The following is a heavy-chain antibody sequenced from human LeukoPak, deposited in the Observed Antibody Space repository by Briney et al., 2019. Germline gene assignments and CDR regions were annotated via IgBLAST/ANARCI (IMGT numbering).Heavy chain of an antibody. CDR2: INSDGSTI. Sequence: GGALRLSRAASGFTLSSYWMHWVRPPPGKGVVWVSRINSDGSTISYADSVKGRFTISRDNAKNTLYLQMNSLGAEDTAVYYCARDNAYSSGWDFDYWGQGTLVTVSS. CDR1: GFTLSSYW. V-gene: IGHV3-74*01. J-gene: IGHJ4*02. D-gene: IGHD6-19*01. CDR3: ARDNAYSSGWDFDY.